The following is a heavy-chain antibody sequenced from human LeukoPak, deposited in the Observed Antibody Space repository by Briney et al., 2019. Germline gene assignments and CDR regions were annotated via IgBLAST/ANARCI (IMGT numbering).Heavy chain of an antibody. CDR3: ARVPGYCSSTSCYGMSYYFDY. V-gene: IGHV3-64*01. CDR2: FSRNGGNT. D-gene: IGHD2-2*01. J-gene: IGHJ4*02. CDR1: VYTFRSYA. Sequence: GGPLTHSCAASVYTFRSYAMHWLRQARGKGLEYVSAFSRNGGNTFYANSVEGRHPLSRDSYKNTLYPKMDSVRREDMAVYYCARVPGYCSSTSCYGMSYYFDYWGQGTLVTVAS.